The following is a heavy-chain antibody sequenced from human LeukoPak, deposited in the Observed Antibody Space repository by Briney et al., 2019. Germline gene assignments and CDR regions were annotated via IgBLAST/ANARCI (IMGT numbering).Heavy chain of an antibody. CDR2: INSDGSST. CDR3: ARGRYYDSVNWFDP. Sequence: GGSLRLSCAASGFAFSSYSMNWVRQAPGKGLVWVSRINSDGSSTSYADSVKGRFTISRDNAKNTLYLQMNSLRAEDTAVYYCARGRYYDSVNWFDPWGQGTLVTVSS. J-gene: IGHJ5*02. CDR1: GFAFSSYS. V-gene: IGHV3-74*01. D-gene: IGHD3-22*01.